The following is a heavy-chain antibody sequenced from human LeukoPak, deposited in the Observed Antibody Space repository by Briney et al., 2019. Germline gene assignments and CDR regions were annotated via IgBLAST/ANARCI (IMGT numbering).Heavy chain of an antibody. Sequence: SETLSLTCTVSGGSISSGSYYWGWIRQPPGKGLEWIGRIYTSGSTNYNPSLKSRVTISVDTSKNQFSLKLSSVTAADTAVYYCARRDYYGSGSLYNWFDPWGQGTLVTVSS. CDR3: ARRDYYGSGSLYNWFDP. D-gene: IGHD3-10*01. V-gene: IGHV4-61*02. CDR2: IYTSGST. J-gene: IGHJ5*02. CDR1: GGSISSGSYY.